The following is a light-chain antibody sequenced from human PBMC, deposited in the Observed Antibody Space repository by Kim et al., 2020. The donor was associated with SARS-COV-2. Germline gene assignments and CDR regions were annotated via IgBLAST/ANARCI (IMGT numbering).Light chain of an antibody. Sequence: ASVGDRVTITCRASQGIGSYLAWYQQKPGKAPKLLIYAASTLQSGVPSRFSGSGSETDFTLTITSLQPEDFATYYCQQLEYYPITFGQGTRPEIK. CDR2: AAS. V-gene: IGKV1-9*01. J-gene: IGKJ5*01. CDR1: QGIGSY. CDR3: QQLEYYPIT.